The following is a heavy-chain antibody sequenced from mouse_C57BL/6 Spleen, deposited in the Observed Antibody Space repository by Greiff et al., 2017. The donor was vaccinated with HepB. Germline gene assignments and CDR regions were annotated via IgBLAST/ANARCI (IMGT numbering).Heavy chain of an antibody. Sequence: EVQVVESGGGLVQPGGSMKLSCVASGFTFSNYWMNWVRQSPEKGLEWVAQIRLKSDNYATHYAESVKGRFTISRDDSKSSVYLQMNNLSAEDTGIYYCTAYDATYYYAMDYWGQGTSVTVSS. CDR1: GFTFSNYW. CDR2: IRLKSDNYAT. D-gene: IGHD2-12*01. J-gene: IGHJ4*01. CDR3: TAYDATYYYAMDY. V-gene: IGHV6-3*01.